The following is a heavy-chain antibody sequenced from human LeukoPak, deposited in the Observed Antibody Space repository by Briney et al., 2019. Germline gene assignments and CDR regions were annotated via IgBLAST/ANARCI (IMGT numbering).Heavy chain of an antibody. CDR3: ARHRDTAMFDY. D-gene: IGHD5-18*01. J-gene: IGHJ4*02. CDR2: IYHSGST. V-gene: IGHV4-38-2*01. Sequence: PSETLSLTCAVSGYSISSGYYWDWIRQPPGKGLEWIGSIYHSGSTYYNPSLKSRVTISVDTSKNQFSLKLSSVTAADTAVYYCARHRDTAMFDYWGQGTLVTVSS. CDR1: GYSISSGYY.